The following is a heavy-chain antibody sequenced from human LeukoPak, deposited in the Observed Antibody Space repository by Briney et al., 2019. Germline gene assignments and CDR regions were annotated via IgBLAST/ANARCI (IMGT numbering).Heavy chain of an antibody. Sequence: PGGSLRLSCAASGFTFSSYSMNWVRQAPGKGLEWVSSISSSSSYIYYADSVKGRFTISRENAKNSLYLQMNSLRAEDTAVYYCARAPSCSGGSCYSDYYYYYMDVWGKGTTVTISS. J-gene: IGHJ6*03. V-gene: IGHV3-21*01. CDR2: ISSSSSYI. D-gene: IGHD2-15*01. CDR1: GFTFSSYS. CDR3: ARAPSCSGGSCYSDYYYYYMDV.